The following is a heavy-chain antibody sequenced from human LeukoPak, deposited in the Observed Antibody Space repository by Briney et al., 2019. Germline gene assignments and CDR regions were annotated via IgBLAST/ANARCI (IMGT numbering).Heavy chain of an antibody. CDR1: GFTFNMHA. D-gene: IGHD6-6*01. CDR2: ISNDGSDE. J-gene: IGHJ3*01. V-gene: IGHV3-30-3*01. Sequence: GGSLRLSCAASGFTFNMHAMHWVRQAPGKGLEWVAVISNDGSDEYYADSVRGRFPVSRDNFKNTVYLQMNSLRPEDTAVYYCAKARHCTTATCASAAFDAWGQGTMVTVSS. CDR3: AKARHCTTATCASAAFDA.